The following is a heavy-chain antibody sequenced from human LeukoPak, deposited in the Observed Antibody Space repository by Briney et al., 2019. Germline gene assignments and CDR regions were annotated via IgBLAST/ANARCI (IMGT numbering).Heavy chain of an antibody. Sequence: PSETLSLTSTVSGGSISSYYWSWIRQPPGKGLEWIGYIFYSGSTNYNPSLKSRVTISVDTSNNQFSLKLSSVTAADTAVYYCARGYSYGSGYFDYWGQGTLVTVSS. V-gene: IGHV4-59*01. CDR3: ARGYSYGSGYFDY. CDR2: IFYSGST. D-gene: IGHD5-18*01. J-gene: IGHJ4*02. CDR1: GGSISSYY.